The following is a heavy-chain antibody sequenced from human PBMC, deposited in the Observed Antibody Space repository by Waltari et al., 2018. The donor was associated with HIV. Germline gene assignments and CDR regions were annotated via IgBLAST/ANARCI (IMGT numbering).Heavy chain of an antibody. J-gene: IGHJ4*02. CDR2: FDPECGYT. Sequence: QVQLVQSGAEVKKPGASVKVSCKVSGYTLTELSMHWVRQAPGQGLERTGGFDPECGYTIDAQKFQGRVTMTEDTSTDTAYMELSSLRSEDTAVYYCATDFPVYSGSSYWGQGTLVTVSS. D-gene: IGHD1-26*01. CDR3: ATDFPVYSGSSY. CDR1: GYTLTELS. V-gene: IGHV1-24*01.